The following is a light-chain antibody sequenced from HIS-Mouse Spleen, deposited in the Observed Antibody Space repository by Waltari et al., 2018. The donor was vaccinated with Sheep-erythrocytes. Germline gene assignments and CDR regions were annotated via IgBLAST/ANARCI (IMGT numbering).Light chain of an antibody. J-gene: IGLJ2*01. V-gene: IGLV2-11*01. CDR2: DVS. Sequence: QSALTQPRSVSGSPGQSVTISCTGTSRDVGCYNYVPWYQQHPGKAPKLMIYDVSKRPSGVPDRFSGSKSGNTASLTISGLQAEDEADYYCCSYAGSYTFVVFGGGTKLTVL. CDR1: SRDVGCYNY. CDR3: CSYAGSYTFVV.